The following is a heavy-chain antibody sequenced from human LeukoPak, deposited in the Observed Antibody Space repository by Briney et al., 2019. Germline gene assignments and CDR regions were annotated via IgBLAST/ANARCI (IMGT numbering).Heavy chain of an antibody. J-gene: IGHJ4*02. D-gene: IGHD3-3*01. V-gene: IGHV5-51*01. Sequence: GESLKISCKGSGYSFTSYWIGWVRQMPGKGLEWMGITYPGDSDTRYSPSFQGQVTISADKSISTAYLQWSSLKASDTAMYYCARGAIDFWSGPYHGYFDYWGQGALVTVSS. CDR1: GYSFTSYW. CDR3: ARGAIDFWSGPYHGYFDY. CDR2: TYPGDSDT.